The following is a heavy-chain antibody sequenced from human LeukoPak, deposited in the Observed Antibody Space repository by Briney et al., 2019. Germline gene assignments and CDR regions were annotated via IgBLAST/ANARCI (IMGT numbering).Heavy chain of an antibody. D-gene: IGHD6-19*01. CDR2: IYSTGST. CDR3: ARHEGLARPFDY. V-gene: IGHV4-59*08. J-gene: IGHJ4*02. Sequence: SETLSLTCSVSGSSISNYYWSWIPQSPGKGLEGIGYIYSTGSTDYNPSLKSRVTISVETSKTRFSLRLSSVTAADTAVYFCARHEGLARPFDYWGQGTLVPVSS. CDR1: GSSISNYY.